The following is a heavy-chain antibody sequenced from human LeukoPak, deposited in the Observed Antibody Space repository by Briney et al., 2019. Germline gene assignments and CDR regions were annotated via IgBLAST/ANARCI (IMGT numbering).Heavy chain of an antibody. D-gene: IGHD3-10*01. CDR3: ARDLSPGSGSYESVWFDP. V-gene: IGHV1-69*06. Sequence: ASVKVSCKASGGTFSSYAISWVRQAPGQGLEWMGRIIPIFGTANYAQKFQGRVTITADKPTSTAYMELSSLRSEDTAVYYCARDLSPGSGSYESVWFDPWGQGTLVTVSS. J-gene: IGHJ5*02. CDR1: GGTFSSYA. CDR2: IIPIFGTA.